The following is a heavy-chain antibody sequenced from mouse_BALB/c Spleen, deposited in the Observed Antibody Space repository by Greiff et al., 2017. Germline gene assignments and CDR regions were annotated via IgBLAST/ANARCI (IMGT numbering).Heavy chain of an antibody. CDR3: ARKGDDYDSSWFAD. CDR1: GFTFSSFG. J-gene: IGHJ3*01. Sequence: EVQLVESGGGLVQPGGSRKLSCAASGFTFSSFGMHWVRQAPEKGLEWVAYISSGSSTIYYADTVKGRFTISRDNPKNTLFLQMTSLRSEDTAMYYCARKGDDYDSSWFADWGQGTLVTVSA. D-gene: IGHD2-4*01. V-gene: IGHV5-17*02. CDR2: ISSGSSTI.